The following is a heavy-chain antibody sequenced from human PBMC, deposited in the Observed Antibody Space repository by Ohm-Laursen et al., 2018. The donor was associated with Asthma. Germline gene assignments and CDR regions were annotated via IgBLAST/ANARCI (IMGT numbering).Heavy chain of an antibody. V-gene: IGHV4-30-4*08. CDR2: IYHSGST. CDR3: ARVLDDSSGYGFDF. CDR1: GGSISSGGYY. J-gene: IGHJ4*02. D-gene: IGHD3-22*01. Sequence: SQTLSLTCTVSGGSISSGGYYWSWIRQHPGKGLEWIGYIYHSGSTYYNPSLQSRVTISVDTSKNQFSLSLSSVTAADTAVYYCARVLDDSSGYGFDFWGQGTLVTVSS.